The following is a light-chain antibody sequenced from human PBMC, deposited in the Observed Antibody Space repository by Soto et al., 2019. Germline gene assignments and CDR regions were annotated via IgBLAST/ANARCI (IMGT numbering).Light chain of an antibody. CDR1: QSVSSN. V-gene: IGKV3-15*01. J-gene: IGKJ1*01. CDR2: GAS. Sequence: EIVRTQSPATRSVSPGERATLYCRASQSVSSNLAVYQQKPGEAPRLLIYGASTRATGSPGRFSGSGSGTEFTLTISSLQSEDFAVYYCQQYNNWPRTFGQGTKVDIK. CDR3: QQYNNWPRT.